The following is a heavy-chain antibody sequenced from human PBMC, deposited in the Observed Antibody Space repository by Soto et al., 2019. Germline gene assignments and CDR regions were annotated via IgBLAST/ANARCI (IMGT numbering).Heavy chain of an antibody. V-gene: IGHV3-7*03. Sequence: EVQLVESGGGLVQPGGSLRLSCAASGFTFSSYWMSWVRQAPGKGLEWVANIKQGGSEKYYVDSVKGRFTISRDNAKNSLYLQMNSRRAEDTAVYYCGRERRAWRMIVVVGGPNWFDPWGQGTLVTVSS. J-gene: IGHJ5*02. CDR1: GFTFSSYW. CDR2: IKQGGSEK. CDR3: GRERRAWRMIVVVGGPNWFDP. D-gene: IGHD3-22*01.